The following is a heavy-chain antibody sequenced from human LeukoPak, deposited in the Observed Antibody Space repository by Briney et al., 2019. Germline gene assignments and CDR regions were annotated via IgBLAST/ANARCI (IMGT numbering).Heavy chain of an antibody. Sequence: PSETLSLTCTVSGGSISSYYWSWIRQPPGKGLVWIGYIYYSGSTNYNPSLKSRVTISVDTPKNQFSLKLSSVTAADTAVYYCARLSSYDILTGYYHFDYWGQGTRVTVSS. V-gene: IGHV4-59*12. J-gene: IGHJ4*02. D-gene: IGHD3-9*01. CDR1: GGSISSYY. CDR3: ARLSSYDILTGYYHFDY. CDR2: IYYSGST.